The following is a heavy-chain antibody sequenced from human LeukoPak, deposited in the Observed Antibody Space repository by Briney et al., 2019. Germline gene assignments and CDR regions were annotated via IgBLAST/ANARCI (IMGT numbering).Heavy chain of an antibody. J-gene: IGHJ4*02. CDR3: VRDLGGRSGH. D-gene: IGHD1-26*01. CDR2: INEDGSTT. CDR1: GSTFSSNW. V-gene: IGHV3-74*01. Sequence: GGSLRLSCAASGSTFSSNWMHWVRQAPGKGLVWVSRINEDGSTTNYADSVKGRSTIFRDNAKNTLYLQMNSLRAEDTAVYYCVRDLGGRSGHWGQGTLVAVSS.